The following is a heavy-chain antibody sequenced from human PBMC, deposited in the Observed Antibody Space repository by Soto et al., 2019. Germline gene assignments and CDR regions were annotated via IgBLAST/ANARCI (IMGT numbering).Heavy chain of an antibody. CDR3: ARGMLDSYYYYGMDV. J-gene: IGHJ6*02. CDR1: GYTFTDYY. V-gene: IGHV1-46*01. CDR2: INPSGGST. D-gene: IGHD2-8*01. Sequence: QVQLVQSGAEVKKPGASVKVSRKASGYTFTDYYMHWVRQAPGQGLEWMGIINPSGGSTSFAQKFQGRVTMTKDTSTSTVYMELSSLRSGDTAVYYCARGMLDSYYYYGMDVWGQGTTVTVSS.